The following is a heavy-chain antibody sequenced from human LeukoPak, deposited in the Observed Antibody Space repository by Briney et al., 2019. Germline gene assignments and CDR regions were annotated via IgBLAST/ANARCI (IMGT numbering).Heavy chain of an antibody. V-gene: IGHV3-33*06. Sequence: GGSLRLSCAASGFTFSSYGMHWVRQAPGKGPEWVAVIWYDGSNKYYADSVKGRFTISRDNSKNTLYLQMNSLRAEDTAVYYCAKDNPSTGTFDYWGQGTLVTVSS. CDR1: GFTFSSYG. J-gene: IGHJ4*02. CDR2: IWYDGSNK. CDR3: AKDNPSTGTFDY. D-gene: IGHD1-1*01.